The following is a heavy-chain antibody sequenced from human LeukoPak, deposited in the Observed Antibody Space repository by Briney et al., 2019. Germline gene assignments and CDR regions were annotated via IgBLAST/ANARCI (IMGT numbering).Heavy chain of an antibody. J-gene: IGHJ4*02. Sequence: GGSLRLSCAASGFTFSTFTMTWVHQAPGKGLEWVSAISDSGGSTSYADSAKGRFSISRDNSKNMLSLQMNGLRAEDTAIYYCAKAPYSANYYFDHWGQGTLVTVSS. CDR2: ISDSGGST. CDR1: GFTFSTFT. V-gene: IGHV3-23*01. D-gene: IGHD1-26*01. CDR3: AKAPYSANYYFDH.